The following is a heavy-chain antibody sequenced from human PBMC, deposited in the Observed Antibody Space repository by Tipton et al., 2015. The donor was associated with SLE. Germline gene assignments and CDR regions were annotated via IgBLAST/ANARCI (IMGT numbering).Heavy chain of an antibody. D-gene: IGHD1-26*01. J-gene: IGHJ6*02. Sequence: TLSLTCTVSGGSVSSGGFFWTWIRQHPGKGLEWIGYIYSDGSTYYNPSLKSRITISQDTSKDQFSLRLTSVTAADTAVYYCARGYRGMDVWGQGTTVTV. CDR1: GGSVSSGGFF. CDR2: IYSDGST. V-gene: IGHV4-31*03. CDR3: ARGYRGMDV.